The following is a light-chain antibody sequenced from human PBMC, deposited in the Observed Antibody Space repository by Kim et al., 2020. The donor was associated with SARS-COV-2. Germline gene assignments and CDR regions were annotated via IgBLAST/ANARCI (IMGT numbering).Light chain of an antibody. V-gene: IGLV1-44*01. J-gene: IGLJ1*01. Sequence: ELTQPPSASGTPGQRVTISCVGSNSNIGRNIVNWYQQLPGTAPKLLIHDNYQRPSGVPDRFSGSKSGTSASLAISGLQSEDEADYYCAAWDDGLSGYVFGAGTKVTVL. CDR1: NSNIGRNI. CDR2: DNY. CDR3: AAWDDGLSGYV.